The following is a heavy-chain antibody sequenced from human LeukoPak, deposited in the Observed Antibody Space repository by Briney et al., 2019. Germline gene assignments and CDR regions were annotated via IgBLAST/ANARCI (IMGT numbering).Heavy chain of an antibody. Sequence: PSETLSLTCAVYGGSFSGYYWSWIRQPPGKGLEWIGEINHSGSTNYNPSLKSRVTISVDRSKNQFSLKLSSVTAADTAVYYCARGWYCSSTSCRAHNWFDPWGQGTLVTVSS. CDR1: GGSFSGYY. J-gene: IGHJ5*02. CDR2: INHSGST. V-gene: IGHV4-34*01. D-gene: IGHD2-2*01. CDR3: ARGWYCSSTSCRAHNWFDP.